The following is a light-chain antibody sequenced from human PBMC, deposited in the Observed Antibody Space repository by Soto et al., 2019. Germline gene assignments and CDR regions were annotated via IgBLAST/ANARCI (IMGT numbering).Light chain of an antibody. CDR2: KAS. J-gene: IGKJ1*01. Sequence: DIQMTQSPSTLSASVGDRVTITCRASQSISIWLAWYQQKPGKATKILIYKASSLESGVPSRFSGSGSGTEFTLTISSLQPDDFATYYCQQYSIYTPRTFGQGTKVEIK. CDR3: QQYSIYTPRT. CDR1: QSISIW. V-gene: IGKV1-5*03.